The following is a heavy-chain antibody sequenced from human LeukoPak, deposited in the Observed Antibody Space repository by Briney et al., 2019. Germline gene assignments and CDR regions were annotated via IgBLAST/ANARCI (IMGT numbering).Heavy chain of an antibody. J-gene: IGHJ4*02. CDR1: GGSISSYY. CDR3: ARDGEQQLAFDY. Sequence: PSETLSLTCTVSGGSISSYYWSWIRQPPGKGLEWIGYIYYSGSTNYNPSLKSRVTISVDTSKNQFSLKLSSVTAADTAVYYYARDGEQQLAFDYWGQGTLVTVSS. CDR2: IYYSGST. V-gene: IGHV4-59*01. D-gene: IGHD6-13*01.